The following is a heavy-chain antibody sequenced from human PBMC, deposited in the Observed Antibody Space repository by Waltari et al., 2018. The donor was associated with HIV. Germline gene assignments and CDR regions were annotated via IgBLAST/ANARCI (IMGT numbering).Heavy chain of an antibody. V-gene: IGHV3-9*01. J-gene: IGHJ4*02. CDR2: IRWNSGST. CDR3: ATSVFGVVTPFDY. CDR1: GCTFDDYA. Sequence: EVQLVESGGGLVQPGRSLRLSCAASGCTFDDYAMHWVRQAPGKGLVSVSGIRWNSGSTVYADSVKGRFTISRDNAKNSLYLQMNSLRAEDTALYYCATSVFGVVTPFDYWGQGTLVTVSS. D-gene: IGHD3-3*01.